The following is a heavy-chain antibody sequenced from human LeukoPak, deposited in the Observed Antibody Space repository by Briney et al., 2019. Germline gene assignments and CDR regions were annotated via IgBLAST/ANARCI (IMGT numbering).Heavy chain of an antibody. CDR3: ARGGLIDY. V-gene: IGHV3-7*01. CDR1: GFTFSSYW. J-gene: IGHJ4*02. D-gene: IGHD5-12*01. Sequence: GGSLRLSCGASGFTFSSYWMSWVRQAPGKGLEWVANIKEDGSDKYYVDSVKGRFTISRDNAKNTLYLQKNSLRDEDTAVYYCARGGLIDYWGQGTLVTVSS. CDR2: IKEDGSDK.